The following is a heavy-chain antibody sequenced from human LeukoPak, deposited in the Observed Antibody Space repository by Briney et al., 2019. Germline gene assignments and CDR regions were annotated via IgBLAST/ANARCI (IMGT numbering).Heavy chain of an antibody. J-gene: IGHJ4*02. CDR1: GGSFSGYY. D-gene: IGHD2-15*01. CDR2: INHSGRT. CDR3: ARRGRKCSGGSCHSGVDY. Sequence: SETLSLTCAVYGGSFSGYYWSWIRQPPGKGLEWIGEINHSGRTYYNPSLKSRVTISVDTSKNHVSLKLSSVTAADTAVYYCARRGRKCSGGSCHSGVDYWGQGTLVTVSS. V-gene: IGHV4-34*01.